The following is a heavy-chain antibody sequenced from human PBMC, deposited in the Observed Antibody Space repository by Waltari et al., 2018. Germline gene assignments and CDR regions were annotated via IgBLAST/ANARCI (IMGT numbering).Heavy chain of an antibody. CDR2: IYYSGST. CDR1: GGSISSGDYY. J-gene: IGHJ6*02. V-gene: IGHV4-30-4*08. D-gene: IGHD6-13*01. CDR3: ASIAAAGTYYYGMDV. Sequence: QVQLLESGPGLVKPSQTLSLTCTVSGGSISSGDYYWSWIRQPPGKGLEWIGYIYYSGSTYYNPSLKSRVTISVDTSKNQFSLKLSSVTAADTAVYYCASIAAAGTYYYGMDVWGQGTTVTVSS.